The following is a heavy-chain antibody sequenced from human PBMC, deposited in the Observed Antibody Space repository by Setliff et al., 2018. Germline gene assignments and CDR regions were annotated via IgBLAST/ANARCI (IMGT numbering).Heavy chain of an antibody. CDR3: ARSENCFSTHCSPYDY. V-gene: IGHV3-21*06. CDR1: GFTFSTYT. D-gene: IGHD2-2*01. CDR2: ISRDSNHI. Sequence: GGSLRLSCAASGFTFSTYTMNWIRQAPGKGLEWVSSISRDSNHIYYADPVKGRFTISRDNAKNTLFLQMNSLRVEDTAVYYCARSENCFSTHCSPYDYWGQGTLVTVSS. J-gene: IGHJ4*02.